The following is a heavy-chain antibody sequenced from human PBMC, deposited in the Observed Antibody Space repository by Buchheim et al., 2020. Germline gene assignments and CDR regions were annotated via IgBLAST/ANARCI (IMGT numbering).Heavy chain of an antibody. Sequence: EVQLVESGGGLVQPGGSLRLSCAASGFTFSSYSMNWVRQAPGKGLEWVSYISSSSSTIYYADSVKGRFTISRDNAKNSLYLQMNSLKAEDTAVYYCARGVAWDLELRIKNWFDPWGQGTL. V-gene: IGHV3-48*01. J-gene: IGHJ5*02. CDR3: ARGVAWDLELRIKNWFDP. CDR2: ISSSSSTI. CDR1: GFTFSSYS. D-gene: IGHD1-7*01.